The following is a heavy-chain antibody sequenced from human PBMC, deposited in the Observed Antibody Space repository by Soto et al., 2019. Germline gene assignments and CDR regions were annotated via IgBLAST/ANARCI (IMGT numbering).Heavy chain of an antibody. V-gene: IGHV3-30*18. CDR3: AQDRGSCTGGSCFYSIYY. CDR2: ISYDGSHK. Sequence: QVHLVESGGGAVQSGRALRLSCAASGCAFSNYGMYWVLQAQGKGMEWVAVISYDGSHKDYVDSVKGRFTISRDNSKNTLYLQMNSLRPDDTAVYYCAQDRGSCTGGSCFYSIYYWGQGTLVTVSS. J-gene: IGHJ4*02. CDR1: GCAFSNYG. D-gene: IGHD2-15*01.